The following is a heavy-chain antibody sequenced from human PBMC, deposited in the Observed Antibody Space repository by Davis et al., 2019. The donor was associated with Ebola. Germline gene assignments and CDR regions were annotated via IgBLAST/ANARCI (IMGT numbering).Heavy chain of an antibody. J-gene: IGHJ4*02. V-gene: IGHV3-30*18. CDR3: AKGRHVLLAFDY. CDR1: GFTFSSYG. CDR2: ISYDGSNK. D-gene: IGHD1-26*01. Sequence: GGSLRLSCAASGFTFSSYGMHWVRQAPGKGLEWVAVISYDGSNKYYADSVKGRFTISRDNSKNTLYLQMNSLRAEDTAVYYCAKGRHVLLAFDYWGQGTLVTVSS.